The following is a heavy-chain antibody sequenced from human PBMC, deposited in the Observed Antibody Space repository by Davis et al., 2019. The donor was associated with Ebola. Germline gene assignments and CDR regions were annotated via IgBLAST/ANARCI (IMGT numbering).Heavy chain of an antibody. J-gene: IGHJ6*03. Sequence: ASVKVSCKASGYIFTKYSIHWVRQAPGQRLEWMGWINAGNGDTKYSQKFHDRVTFNRDTSADTVYMELSSLGYEDTAVYYCARDRLYYYYYMDVWAKGTTVTVSS. CDR1: GYIFTKYS. CDR2: INAGNGDT. CDR3: ARDRLYYYYYMDV. V-gene: IGHV1-3*01.